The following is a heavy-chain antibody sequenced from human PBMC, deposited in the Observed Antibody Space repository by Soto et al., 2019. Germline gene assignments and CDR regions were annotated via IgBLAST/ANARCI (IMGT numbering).Heavy chain of an antibody. CDR3: AHMILTGYSTPDAFDI. CDR2: IYWDDDK. Sequence: SGPTLVNPTQTLTLTCTFSGFSLSTSGVGVGWIRQPPGKALEWLALIYWDDDKRYSPSLKSRLTITKDTSKNQVVLTMTNMDPVDTATYYCAHMILTGYSTPDAFDIWGQGTTVTVSS. CDR1: GFSLSTSGVG. D-gene: IGHD3-9*01. V-gene: IGHV2-5*02. J-gene: IGHJ3*02.